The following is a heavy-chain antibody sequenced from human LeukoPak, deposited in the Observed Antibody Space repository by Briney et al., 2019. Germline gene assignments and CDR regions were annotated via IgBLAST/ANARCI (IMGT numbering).Heavy chain of an antibody. CDR1: GGTFSSYA. D-gene: IGHD6-6*01. J-gene: IGHJ4*02. CDR3: ARGLYSSSSPAVYGY. Sequence: SVKVSCKASGGTFSSYAISWVRQAPGQGLEWMGRIIPILGIANYAQKFQGRVTITADKSTSTAYMELRSLRSDDTAVYYCARGLYSSSSPAVYGYWGQGTLVTVSS. V-gene: IGHV1-69*04. CDR2: IIPILGIA.